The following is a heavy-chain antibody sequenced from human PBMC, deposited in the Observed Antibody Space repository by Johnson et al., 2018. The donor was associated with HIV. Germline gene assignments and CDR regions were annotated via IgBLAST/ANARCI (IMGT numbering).Heavy chain of an antibody. CDR3: AKDFSPNDALDI. CDR2: VQFDGSNK. J-gene: IGHJ3*02. CDR1: GFRFSSYG. Sequence: QVQLVESGGGVVQPGGSLRLYCAASGFRFSSYGMHWVRQAPGKGLEWVASVQFDGSNKYYIDSVKGRFTISRDNSKNSLYLQMNSLRTEDTAEYYCAKDFSPNDALDIWVQGTMVTVAS. V-gene: IGHV3-30*02.